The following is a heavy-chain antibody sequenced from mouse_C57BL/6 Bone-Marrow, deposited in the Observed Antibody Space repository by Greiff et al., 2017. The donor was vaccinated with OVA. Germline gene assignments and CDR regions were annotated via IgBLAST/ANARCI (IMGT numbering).Heavy chain of an antibody. CDR2: IHPSDSDT. J-gene: IGHJ3*01. CDR1: GYTFTSYW. V-gene: IGHV1-74*01. CDR3: AIGECNPWFAY. D-gene: IGHD2-1*01. Sequence: QVQLKQPGAELVKPGASVKVSCKASGYTFTSYWMHWVKQRPGQGLEWIGRIHPSDSDTNYNQKFKGKATLTVDHSSSPAYMQLSSLTSEASAVYYCAIGECNPWFAYWGQGTLVTVSA.